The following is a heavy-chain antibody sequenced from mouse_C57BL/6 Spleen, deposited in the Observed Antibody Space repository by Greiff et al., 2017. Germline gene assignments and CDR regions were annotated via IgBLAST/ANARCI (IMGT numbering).Heavy chain of an antibody. D-gene: IGHD2-1*01. CDR2: ISDGGSYT. CDR1: GFTFSSYA. V-gene: IGHV5-4*03. Sequence: EVMLVESGGGLVKPGGSLKLSCAASGFTFSSYAMSWVRQTPEKRLEWVATISDGGSYTYYPDNVKGRCTISRDNAKNNLYLQMSHLKSEDTAMYYCARGNYVFYAMDYWGQGTSVTVSS. CDR3: ARGNYVFYAMDY. J-gene: IGHJ4*01.